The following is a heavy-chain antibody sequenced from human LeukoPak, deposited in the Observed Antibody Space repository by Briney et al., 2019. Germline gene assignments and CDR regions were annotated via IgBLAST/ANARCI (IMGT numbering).Heavy chain of an antibody. CDR2: ISGSGGST. CDR1: GFTFSSYA. V-gene: IGHV3-23*01. J-gene: IGHJ4*02. D-gene: IGHD2-8*01. Sequence: GGSLRLSRAASGFTFSSYALSWVRQAPGKGLEWVSSISGSGGSTYYADSVKGRFTISRDNSKNTLYLQMNSLRAEYTAVYYCAKSAGGVGDYYFDYWGQGTPVTVSS. CDR3: AKSAGGVGDYYFDY.